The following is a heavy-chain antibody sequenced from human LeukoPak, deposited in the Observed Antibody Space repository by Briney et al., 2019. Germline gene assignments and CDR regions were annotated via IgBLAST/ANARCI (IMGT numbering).Heavy chain of an antibody. CDR3: ARESVQYSSSSPASYGMDV. CDR1: GYTFTSYD. CDR2: MNPNSGNT. D-gene: IGHD6-6*01. J-gene: IGHJ6*02. V-gene: IGHV1-8*01. Sequence: ASVKVSCKASGYTFTSYDINWVRQATGQGLEWMGWMNPNSGNTGYAQKFQGRVTMTRNTSISTAYMELSSLRSEDTAVYYCARESVQYSSSSPASYGMDVWGQGTSVTVCS.